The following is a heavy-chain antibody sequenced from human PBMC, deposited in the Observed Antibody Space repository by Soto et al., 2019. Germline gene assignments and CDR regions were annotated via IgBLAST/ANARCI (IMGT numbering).Heavy chain of an antibody. J-gene: IGHJ4*02. Sequence: PGGSLRLSCAASGFTFSSYGMHWVRQAPGKGLEWVAVISYDGSNKYYADSVKGRFTISRDNSKNTLYLQMNSLRAEDTAVYYCAKDLVRYDSSGFSDYWGQGTLVTVSS. CDR1: GFTFSSYG. V-gene: IGHV3-30*18. CDR2: ISYDGSNK. D-gene: IGHD3-22*01. CDR3: AKDLVRYDSSGFSDY.